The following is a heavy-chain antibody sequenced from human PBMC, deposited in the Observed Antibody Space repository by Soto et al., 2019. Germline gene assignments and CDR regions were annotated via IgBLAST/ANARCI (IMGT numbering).Heavy chain of an antibody. V-gene: IGHV1-2*02. CDR2: INPNSGGT. J-gene: IGHJ4*02. CDR3: ARVAGHIVVVTNFDY. Sequence: ASVKVSCKASGYTFTGYYMHWVRQAPGQGLEWMGWINPNSGGTNYAQKFQGRVTMTRDTSISTAYMELSRLRSDDTAVYYCARVAGHIVVVTNFDYWGQGTLVTVS. CDR1: GYTFTGYY. D-gene: IGHD2-21*02.